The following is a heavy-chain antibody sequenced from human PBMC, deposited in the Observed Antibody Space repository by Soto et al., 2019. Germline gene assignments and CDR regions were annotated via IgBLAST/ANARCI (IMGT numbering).Heavy chain of an antibody. Sequence: EVQLVESGGGLVQPGGSLRLSCAASGFTFNRYSMNWVRQAPGKGLEWVSYISSSSSTIYYADSVKGRFTISRDNAENSLYLQLNSLRDEDTAVYYCARRTGYSSGWTTPFDYWGQGTLVTVSS. J-gene: IGHJ4*02. V-gene: IGHV3-48*02. D-gene: IGHD6-19*01. CDR2: ISSSSSTI. CDR3: ARRTGYSSGWTTPFDY. CDR1: GFTFNRYS.